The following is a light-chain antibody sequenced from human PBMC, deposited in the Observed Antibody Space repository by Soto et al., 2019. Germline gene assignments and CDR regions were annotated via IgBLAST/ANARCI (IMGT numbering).Light chain of an antibody. J-gene: IGKJ4*01. CDR3: QQGHSGLT. CDR2: ATL. CDR1: QSISTY. V-gene: IGKV1-39*01. Sequence: DIHMTQSPSSLSASVGDRVTITCRASQSISTYLNWYQQKPGQAPKLLMYATLTLQTGVPSRFSGSGSGTDFTLTINSLESEDFATYYCQQGHSGLTFGGGTKVDIK.